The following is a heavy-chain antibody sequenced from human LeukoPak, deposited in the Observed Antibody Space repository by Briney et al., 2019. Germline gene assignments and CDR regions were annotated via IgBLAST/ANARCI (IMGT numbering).Heavy chain of an antibody. D-gene: IGHD6-19*01. CDR1: GGSISSGSYY. Sequence: SETLSLTCTVSGGSISSGSYYWSWIRQPAGKGLEWIGRIYTSGSTKYNPSLKSRVTMSVDTSKNQFSQKLSSVTAADTAVYYCARIKSSGWGAGMDVWGKGTTVTISS. J-gene: IGHJ6*03. V-gene: IGHV4-61*02. CDR2: IYTSGST. CDR3: ARIKSSGWGAGMDV.